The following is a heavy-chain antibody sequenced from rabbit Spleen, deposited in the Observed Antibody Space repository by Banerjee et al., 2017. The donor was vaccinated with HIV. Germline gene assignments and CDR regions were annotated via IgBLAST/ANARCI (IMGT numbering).Heavy chain of an antibody. CDR1: GFSFSNKAV. J-gene: IGHJ4*01. D-gene: IGHD1-1*01. Sequence: QEQLVESGGGLVQPGGSLKLSCTASGFSFSNKAVMCWVRQAPGKGLEWIACINAITGRAVYASWAKGRFTISKTSSTTGTLQMTSLTAADKATYFCARDLDGVIGWKFGWWGPGTLVNVS. CDR2: INAITGRA. V-gene: IGHV1S45*01. CDR3: ARDLDGVIGWKFGW.